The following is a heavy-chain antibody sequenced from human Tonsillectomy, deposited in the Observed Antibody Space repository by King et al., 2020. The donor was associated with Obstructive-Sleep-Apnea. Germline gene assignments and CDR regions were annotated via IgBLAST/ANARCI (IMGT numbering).Heavy chain of an antibody. V-gene: IGHV3-15*01. CDR2: IKSKTDGGTT. D-gene: IGHD3-22*01. J-gene: IGHJ4*02. CDR1: GFTFSNAW. Sequence: VQLVESGGGLVKPGGSLRLSCAASGFTFSNAWMSWVRQAPGKGLEWVGRIKSKTDGGTTDYAAPVKGRFTISRDDSKNTLYLQMNSLKTEDTAVYYCTTLRSYYYDSSGYLPTKYYFDYWGQGTLVTVSS. CDR3: TTLRSYYYDSSGYLPTKYYFDY.